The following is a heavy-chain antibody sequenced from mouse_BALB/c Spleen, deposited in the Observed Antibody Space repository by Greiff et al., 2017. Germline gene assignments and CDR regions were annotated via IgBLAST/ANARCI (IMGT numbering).Heavy chain of an antibody. CDR3: TRLYYRYDVYYAMDD. V-gene: IGHV1S81*02. CDR2: INPSNGGT. CDR1: GYTFTSYY. J-gene: IGHJ4*01. D-gene: IGHD2-14*01. Sequence: QVQLQQPGAELVKPGASVKLSCKASGYTFTSYYMYWVKQRPGQGLEWIGGINPSNGGTNFNEKFKSKATLTVDKSSSTAYMQLSSLTSEDSAVYYCTRLYYRYDVYYAMDDWGQGTSVTVSS.